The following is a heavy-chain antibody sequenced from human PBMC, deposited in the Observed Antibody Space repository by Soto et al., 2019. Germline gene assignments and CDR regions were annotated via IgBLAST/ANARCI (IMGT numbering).Heavy chain of an antibody. J-gene: IGHJ4*02. CDR3: ARVVNTVIDY. V-gene: IGHV3-72*01. Sequence: GGSLRLSCAASGFTFSDHYMDWVRQAPGKGLEWVGRSRNKANSYTTEYAASVKGKFTISRDDSRNSLYLQMNSLKTEDTAVYYCARVVNTVIDYWGQGTLVTVSS. CDR1: GFTFSDHY. D-gene: IGHD4-4*01. CDR2: SRNKANSYTT.